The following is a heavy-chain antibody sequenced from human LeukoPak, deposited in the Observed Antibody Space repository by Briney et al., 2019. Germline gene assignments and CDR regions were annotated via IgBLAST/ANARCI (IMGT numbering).Heavy chain of an antibody. CDR3: ARVGYGMDV. J-gene: IGHJ6*02. CDR1: GGSISSGGYS. Sequence: PSQTLSLTCAVSGGSISSGGYSWSWIRQPPGKGLEWIGYIYHSGSTYYNPSLKSRVTISVDRSKNQFSLNLSSVTAADTAVYYCARVGYGMDVWGQGTTVTVSS. CDR2: IYHSGST. V-gene: IGHV4-30-2*01.